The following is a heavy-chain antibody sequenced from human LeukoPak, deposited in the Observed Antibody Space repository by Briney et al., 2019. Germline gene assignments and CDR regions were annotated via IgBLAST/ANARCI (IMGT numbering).Heavy chain of an antibody. V-gene: IGHV3-21*01. CDR1: GFTFSSYS. CDR2: ISSSSSYI. D-gene: IGHD3-22*01. Sequence: GGSLRLSCAASGFTFSSYSMNWVRQAPGKGLEWVSSISSSSSYIYYADSVEGRFTISRDNAKNSLYLQMNSLRAEDTAVYYCACDSSGYDAFDIWGQGTMVTVSS. J-gene: IGHJ3*02. CDR3: ACDSSGYDAFDI.